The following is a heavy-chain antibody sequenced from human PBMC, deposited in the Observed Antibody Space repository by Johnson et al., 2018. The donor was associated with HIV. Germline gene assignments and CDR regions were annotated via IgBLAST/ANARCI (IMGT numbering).Heavy chain of an antibody. Sequence: VQLVESGGGLVQPGGSLRLSCAASGFTVSSNYMSWVRQAPGKGLEWVSVIYSGGSTYYADSVKGRFTISRDNSKNTLYLQMNSLRAGDTAVYYCARAGDDDAFDIWGQGTMVTVSS. CDR1: GFTVSSNY. V-gene: IGHV3-66*01. J-gene: IGHJ3*02. CDR3: ARAGDDDAFDI. D-gene: IGHD3-16*01. CDR2: IYSGGST.